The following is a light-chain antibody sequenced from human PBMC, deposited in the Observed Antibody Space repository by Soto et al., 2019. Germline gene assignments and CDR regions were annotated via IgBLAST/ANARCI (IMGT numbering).Light chain of an antibody. Sequence: DIQMTQSPSTLSASVGDRVTITCRASQSISSWLAWYQQKPGKAPKLLIYDASSLESGVPSRFSGSGSGTEFTLTISSLQPDDFATYYCQQHQSYSTFGQGTKVDI. CDR1: QSISSW. CDR3: QQHQSYST. CDR2: DAS. J-gene: IGKJ1*01. V-gene: IGKV1-5*01.